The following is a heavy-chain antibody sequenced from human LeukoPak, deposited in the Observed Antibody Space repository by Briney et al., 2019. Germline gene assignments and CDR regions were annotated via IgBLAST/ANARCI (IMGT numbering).Heavy chain of an antibody. V-gene: IGHV1-18*01. CDR3: VRDRLVGATTPMDY. D-gene: IGHD1-26*01. J-gene: IGHJ4*02. CDR2: ISAYNGNT. Sequence: ASVKVSCKASGGTFSSYAISWVRQAPGQGLEWMGWISAYNGNTNYAQKVQGRVTITTDTSTRTAYMELRSLRSDDTAVYYCVRDRLVGATTPMDYWGQGTLVTVSS. CDR1: GGTFSSYA.